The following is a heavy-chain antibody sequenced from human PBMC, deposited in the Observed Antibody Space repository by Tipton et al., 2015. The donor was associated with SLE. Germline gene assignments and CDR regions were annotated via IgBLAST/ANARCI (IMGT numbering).Heavy chain of an antibody. CDR1: GFTFSSYG. CDR3: ANPELGPLDN. V-gene: IGHV3-30*02. CDR2: IRYDGSNK. J-gene: IGHJ4*02. Sequence: QVQLVQSGGGVVQPGGSLRLSCAASGFTFSSYGMHWVRQAPGKGLEWVAFIRYDGSNKYYEDSVKGRFTISRDNSKKTLYLQMNSPRAEDTAVYYCANPELGPLDNGGQGTLVPVSS. D-gene: IGHD7-27*01.